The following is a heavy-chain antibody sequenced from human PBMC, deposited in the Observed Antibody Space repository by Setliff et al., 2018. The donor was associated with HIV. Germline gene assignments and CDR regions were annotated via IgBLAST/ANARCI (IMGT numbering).Heavy chain of an antibody. V-gene: IGHV3-23*01. D-gene: IGHD3-22*01. Sequence: GGSLRLSCAASGFTFSSSAMSWVRQAPGKGLEWVSLIQSSGITYYADSVKGRFTISRDNSNNTLSLQMSSRRAEDTALYYCAKLDYYDTSGSWARKVAIDFWGRGTMVTVSS. CDR3: AKLDYYDTSGSWARKVAIDF. CDR2: IQSSGIT. J-gene: IGHJ3*01. CDR1: GFTFSSSA.